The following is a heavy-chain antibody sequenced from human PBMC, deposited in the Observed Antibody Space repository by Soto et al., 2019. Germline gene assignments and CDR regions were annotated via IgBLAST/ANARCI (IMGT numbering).Heavy chain of an antibody. CDR3: ARHEGNGNVWPLDY. D-gene: IGHD2-8*01. CDR2: IHYSGST. V-gene: IGHV4-39*01. Sequence: SETLSLTCTVSGDSIGTTRSYWAWIRQSPGKGLEWIGNIHYSGSTYYMPSLRSRVTLSVDTSKNQFSLRLTSVTAEDTAVYYCARHEGNGNVWPLDYWGQGILVTVSS. CDR1: GDSIGTTRSY. J-gene: IGHJ4*02.